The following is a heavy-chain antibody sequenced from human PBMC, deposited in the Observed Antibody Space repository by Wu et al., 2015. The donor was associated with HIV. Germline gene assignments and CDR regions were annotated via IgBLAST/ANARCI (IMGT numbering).Heavy chain of an antibody. CDR2: IIPIFGTA. CDR3: VRVAGSSWYREFDM. CDR1: GGTFSSYA. V-gene: IGHV1-69*13. D-gene: IGHD6-13*01. Sequence: QVQLVQSGAEVKKPGSSVKVSCKASGGTFSSYAISWVRQAPGQGLEWMGRIIPIFGTANYAQKFQGRVTITADEFTTTGYMELRSLTNEDTAMYYCVRVAGSSWYREFDMWGRGTMVTVSS. J-gene: IGHJ3*02.